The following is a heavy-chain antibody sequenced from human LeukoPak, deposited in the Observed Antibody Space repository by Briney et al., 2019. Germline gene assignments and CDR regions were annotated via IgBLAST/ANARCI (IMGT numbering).Heavy chain of an antibody. Sequence: GGSLRLSCAASGFTFSGSVMHWVRQASGPGLEWVGRIRSKANGYATAYAASVKGRFTISRDDSKNTAYLQMDSLKTEDTAVYYCTGNYYGSGSYADFDYWGQGTLVTVSS. CDR1: GFTFSGSV. D-gene: IGHD3-10*01. V-gene: IGHV3-73*01. CDR3: TGNYYGSGSYADFDY. J-gene: IGHJ4*02. CDR2: IRSKANGYAT.